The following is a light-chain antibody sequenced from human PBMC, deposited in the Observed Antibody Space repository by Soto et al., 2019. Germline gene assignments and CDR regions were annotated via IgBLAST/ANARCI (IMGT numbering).Light chain of an antibody. V-gene: IGKV1-5*03. Sequence: DIQMTQSPSTLSASVGDRVTITCRASQSIGRWLAWYQQKPGKAPKLLIYKTSILESGVPSRFSGSGSGTEFTLTISSLQPDDFVTYYCQEYDDYLFTFGQGTKLEIK. CDR2: KTS. CDR3: QEYDDYLFT. CDR1: QSIGRW. J-gene: IGKJ2*01.